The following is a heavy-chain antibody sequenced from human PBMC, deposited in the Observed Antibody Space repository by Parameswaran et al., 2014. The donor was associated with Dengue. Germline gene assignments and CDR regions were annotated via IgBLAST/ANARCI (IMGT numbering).Heavy chain of an antibody. V-gene: IGHV3-11*01. J-gene: IGHJ4*02. CDR3: ARESAHFRTYYDFWSGYNYYFDY. Sequence: RWIRQPPGKGLEWVSYISSSGSTIYYADSVKGRFTISRDNAKNSLYLQMNSLRAEDTAVYYCARESAHFRTYYDFWSGYNYYFDYWGQGTLVTVSS. CDR2: ISSSGSTI. D-gene: IGHD3-3*01.